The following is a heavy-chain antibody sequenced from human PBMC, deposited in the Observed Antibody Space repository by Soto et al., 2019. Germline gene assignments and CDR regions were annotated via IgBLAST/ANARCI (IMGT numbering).Heavy chain of an antibody. CDR3: AKNHTAITEFDY. Sequence: GWSLRLSCASSVFTFISYAMSWVRQAPGKGLEWVSAISGSGGSTYYADSVRGRFTISRDNSKNTLYLQMNSLRAEDTAVYYCAKNHTAITEFDYWGQGTLVTVSS. J-gene: IGHJ4*02. CDR2: ISGSGGST. V-gene: IGHV3-23*01. D-gene: IGHD5-18*01. CDR1: VFTFISYA.